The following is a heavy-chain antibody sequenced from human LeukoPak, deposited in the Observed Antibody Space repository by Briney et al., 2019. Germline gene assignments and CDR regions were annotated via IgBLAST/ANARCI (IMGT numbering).Heavy chain of an antibody. J-gene: IGHJ5*02. CDR3: ARGVASTWWFDP. Sequence: PGRSLRLSCAASGFTFSSYGMHWVRQAPGKGLEWVAVIWYDGSNKYYADSVKGRFTISRDNSKNTLYLQMNSLRAEDTAVYYCARGVASTWWFDPWGQGTLVTVSS. V-gene: IGHV3-33*01. D-gene: IGHD6-19*01. CDR2: IWYDGSNK. CDR1: GFTFSSYG.